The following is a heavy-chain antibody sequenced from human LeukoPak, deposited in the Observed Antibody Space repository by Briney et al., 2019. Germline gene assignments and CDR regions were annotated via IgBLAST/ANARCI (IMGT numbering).Heavy chain of an antibody. CDR2: ISGSGGST. CDR3: AKVADTGDCTNGVCYFDY. D-gene: IGHD2-8*01. Sequence: GGSLRLSCAASGFTFSSYAMSWVRQAPGKGLEWVSAISGSGGSTYYADSVKGRFTISRDNSKNTLYLQMNSLRAEDTAVYYCAKVADTGDCTNGVCYFDYWGQGTLVTVSS. J-gene: IGHJ4*02. V-gene: IGHV3-23*01. CDR1: GFTFSSYA.